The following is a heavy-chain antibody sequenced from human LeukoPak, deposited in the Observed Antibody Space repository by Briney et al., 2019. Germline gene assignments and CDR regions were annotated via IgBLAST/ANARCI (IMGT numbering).Heavy chain of an antibody. CDR3: ARVRGAAGGFDY. J-gene: IGHJ4*02. D-gene: IGHD4/OR15-4a*01. V-gene: IGHV3-7*01. Sequence: GGSLRLSCEASGFTFTTYSMTWVRQAPGKGLEWVANIQQDGTEKFYVDFVKGRFTISRDNAKNSVYLQMNSLRAEDTAVYYCARVRGAAGGFDYWGQGTLVTVSS. CDR1: GFTFTTYS. CDR2: IQQDGTEK.